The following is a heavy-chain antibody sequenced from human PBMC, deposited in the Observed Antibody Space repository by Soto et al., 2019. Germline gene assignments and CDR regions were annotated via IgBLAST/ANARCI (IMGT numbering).Heavy chain of an antibody. CDR3: TRGPRPTSVGTGAY. CDR2: INYDGSST. CDR1: GFTFSTYW. D-gene: IGHD3-10*01. J-gene: IGHJ4*02. Sequence: LRLSCAASGFTFSTYWMHWVRQAPVKGLVWVSRINYDGSSTDYADSVKGRFTISRDNAKNTLYLQMNTLTAEDTAVYYCTRGPRPTSVGTGAYWGQGTLVTVSS. V-gene: IGHV3-74*01.